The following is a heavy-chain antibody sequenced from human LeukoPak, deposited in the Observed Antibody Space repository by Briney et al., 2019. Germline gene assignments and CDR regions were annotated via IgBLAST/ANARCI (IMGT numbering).Heavy chain of an antibody. V-gene: IGHV4-59*01. D-gene: IGHD3-3*01. CDR3: ARGGAITIFGVAMSDAFDT. Sequence: SETLSLTCTVSGGSISSYYWSWIRQPPGKGLEWIGYIYYSGSTNYNPSLKSRVTISVDTSKNQFSLKLSSVTAADTAVYYCARGGAITIFGVAMSDAFDTWGQGTMVTVSS. CDR2: IYYSGST. CDR1: GGSISSYY. J-gene: IGHJ3*02.